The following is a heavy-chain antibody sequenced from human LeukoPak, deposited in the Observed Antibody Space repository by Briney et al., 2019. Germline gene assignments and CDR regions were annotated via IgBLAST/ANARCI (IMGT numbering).Heavy chain of an antibody. J-gene: IGHJ4*02. CDR2: INTDGSST. CDR3: VVWGEASSGHRFDH. Sequence: PGGSLRLSCAASGFTFNSYWMHWVRQAPGKGLLWVSRINTDGSSTHYADSVKGRLTISRDNAKNMLYLQMNGLRAEDTAVYYCVVWGEASSGHRFDHWGQGTLVTVSS. CDR1: GFTFNSYW. V-gene: IGHV3-74*01. D-gene: IGHD3-22*01.